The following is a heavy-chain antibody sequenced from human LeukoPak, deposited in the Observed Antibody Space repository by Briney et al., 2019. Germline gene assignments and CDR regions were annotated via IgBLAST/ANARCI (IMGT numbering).Heavy chain of an antibody. V-gene: IGHV4-39*01. Sequence: PSETLSLTCTVSGGSISSSSYYWGWIRQPPGKGLEWIGSIYYSGSTYYNPSLKSRVTISVDTSKNQFSLKLSSVTAADTAVYYCARYIALMVRGAKPGFDYWGQGTLVTVSS. CDR1: GGSISSSSYY. J-gene: IGHJ4*02. CDR3: ARYIALMVRGAKPGFDY. D-gene: IGHD3-10*01. CDR2: IYYSGST.